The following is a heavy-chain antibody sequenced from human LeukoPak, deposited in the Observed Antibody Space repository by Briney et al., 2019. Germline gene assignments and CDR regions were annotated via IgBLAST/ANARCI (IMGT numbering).Heavy chain of an antibody. D-gene: IGHD3-10*01. CDR3: ARVGFDDDL. V-gene: IGHV4-34*01. Sequence: SETLSLTCAVYGGSFSGYYWSWIRQPPGKGLEWIGEINHSGSTNYNPSLKRRVTISVDTSKNQFSLKLSSVTAADTAVYYCARVGFDDDLWGHGTLVTVSS. J-gene: IGHJ2*01. CDR1: GGSFSGYY. CDR2: INHSGST.